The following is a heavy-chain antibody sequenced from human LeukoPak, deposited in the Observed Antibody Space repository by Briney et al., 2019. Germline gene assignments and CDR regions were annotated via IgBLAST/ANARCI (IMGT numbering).Heavy chain of an antibody. CDR2: IIPIFGTA. D-gene: IGHD3-22*01. CDR1: GGTFSSYA. J-gene: IGHJ4*02. V-gene: IGHV1-69*06. CDR3: ARAYYYDSSGYPVFDY. Sequence: SVMVSCKASGGTFSSYAISWVRQAPGQGLEWMGGIIPIFGTANYAQKFQGRVTITADKSTSTAYMELSSLRSEDTAVYYCARAYYYDSSGYPVFDYWGQGTLVTVSS.